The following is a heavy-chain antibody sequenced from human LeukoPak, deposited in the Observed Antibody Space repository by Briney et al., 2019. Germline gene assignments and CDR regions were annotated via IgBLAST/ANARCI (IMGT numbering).Heavy chain of an antibody. CDR1: GGSISSSGYS. Sequence: SETLSLTCTVSGGSISSSGYSWGWIRQPPGKGLEWIGSIHYGGIAHYNPSLKSRVTISIDTSKIQFSLRLSSVTAADTAVYYCAGQHSTSWYHRVDYWGQGTLVTVSS. CDR3: AGQHSTSWYHRVDY. V-gene: IGHV4-39*01. CDR2: IHYGGIA. J-gene: IGHJ4*02. D-gene: IGHD6-13*01.